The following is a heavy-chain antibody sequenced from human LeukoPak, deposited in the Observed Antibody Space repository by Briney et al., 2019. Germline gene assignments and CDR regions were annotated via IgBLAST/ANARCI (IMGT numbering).Heavy chain of an antibody. V-gene: IGHV3-48*03. Sequence: GGSLRLSCAASGFTFSSYEMNWVRQAPGKGLEWVSYISGSGSTIYYADSVRGRFTISRDNAKNSLYLQMNSLRAEDTAVYYCAELGITMIGGVWGKGTTVTISS. CDR1: GFTFSSYE. CDR2: ISGSGSTI. J-gene: IGHJ6*04. CDR3: AELGITMIGGV. D-gene: IGHD3-10*02.